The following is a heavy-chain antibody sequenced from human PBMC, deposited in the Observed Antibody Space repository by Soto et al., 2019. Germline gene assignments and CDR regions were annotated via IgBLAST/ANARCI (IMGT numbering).Heavy chain of an antibody. J-gene: IGHJ4*02. CDR1: GDSISSSNYF. Sequence: SETLSLTCTVSGDSISSSNYFWGWIRQPPGKGLEWIGTIFYSGSTYYNPSLKSRVTISVDTSKNQFSLKLTSVTAADTALYYCARRYGWLYFDYWGQGSLVTVS. CDR2: IFYSGST. V-gene: IGHV4-39*01. D-gene: IGHD6-19*01. CDR3: ARRYGWLYFDY.